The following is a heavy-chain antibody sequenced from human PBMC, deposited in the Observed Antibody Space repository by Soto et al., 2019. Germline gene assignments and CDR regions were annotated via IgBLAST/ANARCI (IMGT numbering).Heavy chain of an antibody. Sequence: GSLRLSCAASGFTFSSYSMNWVRQAPGKGLEWVSSISSSSSYIYYADSVKGRFTISRDNAKNSLYLQMNSLRAEDTAVYYCAREIRFLEWLNDGPGWFDPWGQGTLVTVSS. V-gene: IGHV3-21*01. CDR1: GFTFSSYS. J-gene: IGHJ5*02. D-gene: IGHD3-3*01. CDR2: ISSSSSYI. CDR3: AREIRFLEWLNDGPGWFDP.